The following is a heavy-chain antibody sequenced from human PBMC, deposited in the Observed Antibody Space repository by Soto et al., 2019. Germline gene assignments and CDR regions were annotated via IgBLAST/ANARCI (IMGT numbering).Heavy chain of an antibody. V-gene: IGHV4-34*01. J-gene: IGHJ5*02. CDR2: IDHNGST. CDR3: ARTIFTYGSGWYWFDP. CDR1: GGSSSCYY. Sequence: PSETLSLTCAVYGGSSSCYYWNWIRQPPGKGLEWIGEIDHNGSTNYNPSLKSRVTMSVDTSKNQFSLNLSSVPAADTAVYYCARTIFTYGSGWYWFDPWGQGTLVTVSS. D-gene: IGHD6-19*01.